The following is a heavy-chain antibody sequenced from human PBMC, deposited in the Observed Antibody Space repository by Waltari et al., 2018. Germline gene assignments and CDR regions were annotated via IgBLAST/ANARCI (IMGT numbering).Heavy chain of an antibody. J-gene: IGHJ6*03. D-gene: IGHD3-10*01. V-gene: IGHV1-69*02. CDR1: GGRFTSDS. CDR3: AGGDGGYYYYKMDV. CDR2: IMPDISET. Sequence: QVPLVQSGAEAKKPGSPVRVSCRAAGGRFTSDSVNWVRQAPGKGLEWMGRIMPDISETKYAVKFQGRITITADKSTGTVYMELSSLRSDDTAVYYCAGGDGGYYYYKMDVWGQGTTVTVSS.